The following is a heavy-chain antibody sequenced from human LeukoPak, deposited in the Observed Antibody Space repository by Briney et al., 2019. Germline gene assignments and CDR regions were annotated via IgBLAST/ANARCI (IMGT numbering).Heavy chain of an antibody. Sequence: GGSLRLSCAASGFTFSSYWMSWVRQAPGKGLEWVANIKQDGSEKYYVDSVEGRFTISRDNAKNSLYLQMNSLRAEDTAVYYSSLEGSSWYRYFQHWGQGTLVTVSS. J-gene: IGHJ1*01. CDR3: SLEGSSWYRYFQH. D-gene: IGHD6-13*01. CDR1: GFTFSSYW. V-gene: IGHV3-7*05. CDR2: IKQDGSEK.